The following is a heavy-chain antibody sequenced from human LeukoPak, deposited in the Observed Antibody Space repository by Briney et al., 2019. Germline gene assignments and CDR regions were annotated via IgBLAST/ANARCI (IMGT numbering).Heavy chain of an antibody. V-gene: IGHV3-7*01. CDR3: ARANDKLYYYYRDV. Sequence: GGSLRLSCAASGFTFSSYCMSWVRQAPGKGLEWVSSIKKSRSYKYYVDSVKGRFTISRDNAKNSLYLQMNSLRAEDTAVYYCARANDKLYYYYRDVWGKGTTVTISS. D-gene: IGHD4/OR15-4a*01. CDR1: GFTFSSYC. J-gene: IGHJ6*03. CDR2: IKKSRSYK.